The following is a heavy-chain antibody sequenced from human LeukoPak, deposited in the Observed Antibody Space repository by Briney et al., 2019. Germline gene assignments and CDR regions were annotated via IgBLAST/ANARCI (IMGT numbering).Heavy chain of an antibody. CDR1: GGSISSSSYY. Sequence: SETLSLTCTVSGGSISSSSYYWGWIRQSPGKGPEWIGSIYYTGSAYYNPSLKSRVTISVDTSKNQFSLKLSSVTAADTAVYYCARRPRDSSGYYYFDYWGQGSLVTVSS. D-gene: IGHD3-22*01. J-gene: IGHJ4*02. CDR3: ARRPRDSSGYYYFDY. V-gene: IGHV4-39*01. CDR2: IYYTGSA.